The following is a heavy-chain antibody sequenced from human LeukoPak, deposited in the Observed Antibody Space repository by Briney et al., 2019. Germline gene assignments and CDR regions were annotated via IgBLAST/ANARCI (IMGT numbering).Heavy chain of an antibody. CDR3: ARDRRSSGPNYYYYYGMDV. V-gene: IGHV1-18*01. CDR1: GYTFTSYG. CDR2: ISAYNGNT. J-gene: IGHJ6*02. D-gene: IGHD3-22*01. Sequence: GASVKVSCKASGYTFTSYGISWVRQAPGQGLEWMGWISAYNGNTNYAQKLQGRVTMTTDTSTSTAYMELRSLRSDDTAVYYRARDRRSSGPNYYYYYGMDVWGQGTTVTVSS.